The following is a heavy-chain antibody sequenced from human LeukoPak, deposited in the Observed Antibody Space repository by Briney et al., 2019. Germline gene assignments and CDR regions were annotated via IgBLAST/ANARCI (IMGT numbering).Heavy chain of an antibody. CDR3: ARGGGNCLDY. V-gene: IGHV3-74*01. D-gene: IGHD3-16*01. CDR2: ISSDGSII. CDR1: GFSFSSYW. Sequence: GGSLRLSCAASGFSFSSYWMHWVRQAPGKGLVWVSRISSDGSIINYADSVKGRFTISRNNSKNTLYLQMNSLRAEDTAVYYCARGGGNCLDYWGQGTLVAVSS. J-gene: IGHJ4*02.